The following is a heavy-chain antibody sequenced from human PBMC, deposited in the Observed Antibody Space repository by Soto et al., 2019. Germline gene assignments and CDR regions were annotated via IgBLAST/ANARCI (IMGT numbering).Heavy chain of an antibody. CDR2: IGTAGDT. CDR1: GFTFSSYD. V-gene: IGHV3-13*01. J-gene: IGHJ6*02. Sequence: GGSLRLSCAASGFTFSSYDMHWVRQATGKGLEWVSAIGTAGDTYYPGSVKGRFTISRENAKNSLYLQMNSLRAGDTAVYYCARDRRGSRGYYDGMDVRGRGTTVPGSS. D-gene: IGHD3-10*01. CDR3: ARDRRGSRGYYDGMDV.